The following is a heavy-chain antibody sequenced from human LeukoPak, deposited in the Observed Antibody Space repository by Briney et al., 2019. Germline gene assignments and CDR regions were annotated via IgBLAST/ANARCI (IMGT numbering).Heavy chain of an antibody. Sequence: ASVKVSCKASGYTFTSYGIGWVRQAPGQGPEWMGWISAYNGNTNYAQKLQGRVTMTTDTSTSTAYMELRSLRSDDTAVYYCARAYSSSWYVGYWGQGTLVTVSS. J-gene: IGHJ4*02. V-gene: IGHV1-18*01. CDR1: GYTFTSYG. CDR2: ISAYNGNT. D-gene: IGHD6-13*01. CDR3: ARAYSSSWYVGY.